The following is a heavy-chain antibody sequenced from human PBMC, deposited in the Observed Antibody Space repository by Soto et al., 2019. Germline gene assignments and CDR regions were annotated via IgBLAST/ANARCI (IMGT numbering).Heavy chain of an antibody. Sequence: QVQLVQSGAEVKKPGSSVRVSCDASGGTFSSYSVSWVRQAPGQGHEWLGGIIPKSRAANYAQKFRGRVTITADRSTTTTYMELTSIRSEDTVVYYCAREAVAAAEGCGGARHMWGQGTLVTVSS. CDR2: IIPKSRAA. D-gene: IGHD2-15*01. J-gene: IGHJ3*02. V-gene: IGHV1-69*06. CDR3: AREAVAAAEGCGGARHM. CDR1: GGTFSSYS.